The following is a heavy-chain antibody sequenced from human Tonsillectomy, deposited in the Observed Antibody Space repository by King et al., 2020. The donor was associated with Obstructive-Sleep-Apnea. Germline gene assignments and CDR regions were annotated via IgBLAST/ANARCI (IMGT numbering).Heavy chain of an antibody. V-gene: IGHV4-59*01. J-gene: IGHJ4*02. CDR1: GGSISSYY. CDR3: ARGGGSGWHFDY. CDR2: IYYSGST. D-gene: IGHD6-19*01. Sequence: VQLQESGPGLVKPSETLSLTCTVSGGSISSYYWCWIRQPPGKGLEWIGCIYYSGSTNYNPSLKSRVTISVDTSKNQFSLKLSSVTAADTAVYYCARGGGSGWHFDYWGQGTLVTVSS.